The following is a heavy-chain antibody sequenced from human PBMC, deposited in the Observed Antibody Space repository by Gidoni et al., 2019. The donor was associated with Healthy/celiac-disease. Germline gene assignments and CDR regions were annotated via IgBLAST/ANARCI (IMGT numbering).Heavy chain of an antibody. D-gene: IGHD2-15*01. CDR3: ARSRIVVVVGDYFDY. Sequence: RVTISVDTSKNQFSLKLSSVTAADTAVYYCARSRIVVVVGDYFDYWGQGTLVTVSS. V-gene: IGHV4-39*01. J-gene: IGHJ4*02.